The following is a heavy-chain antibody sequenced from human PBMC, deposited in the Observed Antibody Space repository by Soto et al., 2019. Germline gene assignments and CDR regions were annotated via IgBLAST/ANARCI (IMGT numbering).Heavy chain of an antibody. D-gene: IGHD4-4*01. CDR2: IYSGGSS. CDR1: GFTVSTYY. Sequence: EVQLVESGGGLIQPGGSLRLSCAVSGFTVSTYYMSWVRQAPGKGLEWVAVIYSGGSSYYAVYVRGRFTISRGSSKNTLHLQMNSLRDEDTAVYYCARTSNSRENNYFYYGLDVWGQGTTVTVSS. V-gene: IGHV3-53*01. CDR3: ARTSNSRENNYFYYGLDV. J-gene: IGHJ6*02.